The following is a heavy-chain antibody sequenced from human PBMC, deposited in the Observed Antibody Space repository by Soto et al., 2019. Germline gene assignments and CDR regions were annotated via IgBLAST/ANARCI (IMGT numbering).Heavy chain of an antibody. J-gene: IGHJ4*02. CDR1: GFTFSDYY. CDR3: ARSLRGYSGYSGY. Sequence: QVQLVESGGGLVKPGGCLRLSCAASGFTFSDYYMSWIRQAPGKGLEWVSYISSSGSDTNYADSVKGRFTVSRDNAKNSLYLQINSLRAEDTAVYYCARSLRGYSGYSGYWGKGTLVTVSS. D-gene: IGHD5-12*01. CDR2: ISSSGSDT. V-gene: IGHV3-11*05.